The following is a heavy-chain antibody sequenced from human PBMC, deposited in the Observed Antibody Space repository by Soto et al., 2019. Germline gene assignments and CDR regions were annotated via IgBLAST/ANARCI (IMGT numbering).Heavy chain of an antibody. V-gene: IGHV1-69*12. CDR1: GGTFSSYA. CDR3: ARVANDYGDLIDY. D-gene: IGHD4-17*01. CDR2: IIPIFGTA. J-gene: IGHJ4*02. Sequence: QVQLVQSGAEVKKPGSSVKVSCKASGGTFSSYAISWVRQAPGQGLEWMGGIIPIFGTANYAQKFQGRVTISADEATSTASMELSSLGSEDTAVYYCARVANDYGDLIDYWGQGTLVTVSS.